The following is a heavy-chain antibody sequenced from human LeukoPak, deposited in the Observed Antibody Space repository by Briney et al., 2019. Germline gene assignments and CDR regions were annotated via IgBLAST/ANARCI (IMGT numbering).Heavy chain of an antibody. V-gene: IGHV4-59*01. Sequence: PSETLSLTCTVSGGSTSSYYWSWIRQPPGKGLEWIGYIYYSGSTNYNPSLKSRVTISVDTSKNQFSLKLSSVTAADTAVYYCARDRDYYDSSGYYGHYFDYWGQGTLVTVSS. D-gene: IGHD3-22*01. CDR3: ARDRDYYDSSGYYGHYFDY. J-gene: IGHJ4*02. CDR2: IYYSGST. CDR1: GGSTSSYY.